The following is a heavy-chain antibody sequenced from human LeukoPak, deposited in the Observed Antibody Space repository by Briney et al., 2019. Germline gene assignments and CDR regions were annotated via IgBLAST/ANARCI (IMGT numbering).Heavy chain of an antibody. D-gene: IGHD2-8*01. J-gene: IGHJ6*03. CDR3: ARDGYCTNGVCYYYYYYYYMDV. V-gene: IGHV3-21*01. CDR2: ISSSSSYI. CDR1: GFTFSSYS. Sequence: PGGSLRLSWAASGFTFSSYSMNWVRQAPGKGLEWVSSISSSSSYIYYADSVKGRFTISRDNAKNSLYLQMNSLRAEDTAVYYCARDGYCTNGVCYYYYYYYYMDVWGKGTTVTVSS.